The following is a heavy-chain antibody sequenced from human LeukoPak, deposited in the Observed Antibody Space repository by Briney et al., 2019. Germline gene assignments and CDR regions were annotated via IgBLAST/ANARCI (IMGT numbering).Heavy chain of an antibody. J-gene: IGHJ4*02. CDR2: VYYTGST. Sequence: SETLSLTCVVSGGSVSGYYWGWIRQPPGRGLEWIGYVYYTGSTNYNPSLKSRVTISVDTSKNQFSLKLSSVTAADTAVYYCARGFASSWYYFDYWGQGTLVTVSS. CDR3: ARGFASSWYYFDY. CDR1: GGSVSGYY. D-gene: IGHD6-13*01. V-gene: IGHV4-59*02.